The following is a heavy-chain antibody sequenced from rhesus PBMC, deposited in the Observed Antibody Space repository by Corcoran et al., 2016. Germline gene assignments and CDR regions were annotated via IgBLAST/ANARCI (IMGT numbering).Heavy chain of an antibody. CDR3: ARDRAVTRPFDY. CDR2: ISGSGGNT. CDR1: GGSIRSNY. D-gene: IGHD4-23*01. V-gene: IGHV4-173*01. Sequence: GLVKPSETLSLTCAVSGGSIRSNYWSWIRQSPGKGLEWIGRISGSGGNTDYNPSLKSRVTISTDTSENQFSLKLNSVTAADTAVYYCARDRAVTRPFDYWGQGVLVTVSS. J-gene: IGHJ4*01.